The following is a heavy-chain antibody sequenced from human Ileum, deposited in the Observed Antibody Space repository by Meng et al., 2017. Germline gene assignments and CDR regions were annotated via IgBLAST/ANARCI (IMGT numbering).Heavy chain of an antibody. CDR3: ARADYVRYFDL. Sequence: VQVREPCPGLVNPSETLSLTVAYSGGSIDSNNWWTWIRQPPGQGLEWIGEVYHSGSTHYNPSLQSRVTISIDNSKNRFSLSLNSVTAADTAIYYCARADYVRYFDLWGRGTLVTVSS. CDR1: GGSIDSNNW. J-gene: IGHJ2*01. CDR2: VYHSGST. V-gene: IGHV4-4*02. D-gene: IGHD3-10*02.